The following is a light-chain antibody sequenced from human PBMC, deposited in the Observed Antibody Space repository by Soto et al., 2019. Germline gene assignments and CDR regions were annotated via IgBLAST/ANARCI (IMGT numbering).Light chain of an antibody. J-gene: IGKJ1*01. CDR2: DAS. CDR1: QSVSSY. Sequence: EIVLTQSPATLSLSTGERATLSCKASQSVSSYLAWYQQKPGQAPRLLIYDASKRASGFPARFSGSGSGTDFTLTISSLEPEDFAVYYCQERTGWPPWTFGQGTKVDIK. CDR3: QERTGWPPWT. V-gene: IGKV3-11*01.